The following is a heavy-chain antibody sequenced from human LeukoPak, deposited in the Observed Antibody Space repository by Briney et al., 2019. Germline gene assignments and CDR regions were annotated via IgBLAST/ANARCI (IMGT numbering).Heavy chain of an antibody. D-gene: IGHD6-19*01. CDR3: ARDRRSGGWYGFWTSQYYFDY. CDR1: GFTFSSYA. J-gene: IGHJ4*02. V-gene: IGHV3-30-3*01. Sequence: PGGSLRLSCAASGFTFSSYAMHWVRQAPGKGLEWVAVISYDGSNKYYADSVKGRFTISRDNSKNTLYLQMSSLRAEDTAVYYCARDRRSGGWYGFWTSQYYFDYWGQRTLVTVSS. CDR2: ISYDGSNK.